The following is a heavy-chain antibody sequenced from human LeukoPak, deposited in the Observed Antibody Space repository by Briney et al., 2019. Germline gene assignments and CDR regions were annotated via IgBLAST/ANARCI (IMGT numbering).Heavy chain of an antibody. D-gene: IGHD4-17*01. J-gene: IGHJ4*02. CDR3: ARETVTTSPVDY. V-gene: IGHV3-53*01. CDR2: IYSGGST. CDR1: GFTVSSNY. Sequence: PGGSLRLSCAASGFTVSSNYMSWVRQAPGKGLEWVSVIYSGGSTYYADSVKGRFTISRDNAKSSLYLQMNSLRAEDTAVYYCARETVTTSPVDYWGQGTLVTVSS.